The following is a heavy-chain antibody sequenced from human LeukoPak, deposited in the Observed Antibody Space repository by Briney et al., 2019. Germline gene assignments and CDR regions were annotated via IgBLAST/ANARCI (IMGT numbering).Heavy chain of an antibody. V-gene: IGHV1-2*04. Sequence: ASVKVSCKASGYTFTGYYLHWVRQAPGQGPEWMGWINPNSGGTNYAQKFQGWVIMTRDTSISTAYMELSRLRSDDTAIYYCATSGTTESAFDIWGQGTLVTVSS. J-gene: IGHJ3*02. CDR3: ATSGTTESAFDI. CDR2: INPNSGGT. CDR1: GYTFTGYY. D-gene: IGHD1-7*01.